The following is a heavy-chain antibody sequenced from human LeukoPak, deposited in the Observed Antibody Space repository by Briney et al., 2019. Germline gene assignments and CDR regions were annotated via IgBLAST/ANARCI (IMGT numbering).Heavy chain of an antibody. CDR3: ARHYDYVWGSYRLTHPLFDY. CDR2: INHSGST. D-gene: IGHD3-16*02. CDR1: GGSFSGYY. Sequence: PSETLSLTCAVYGGSFSGYYWSWIRQPPGKGLEWIGEINHSGSTNYNPSLKSRVTISVDTSKNQFSLKLSSVTAADTAVYYCARHYDYVWGSYRLTHPLFDYWGQGTLVTVSS. J-gene: IGHJ4*02. V-gene: IGHV4-34*01.